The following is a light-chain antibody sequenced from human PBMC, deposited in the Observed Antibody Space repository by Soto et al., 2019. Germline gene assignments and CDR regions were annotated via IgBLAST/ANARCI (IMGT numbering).Light chain of an antibody. CDR3: SSLSTTSTPIV. CDR2: EVN. J-gene: IGLJ7*01. Sequence: QAVLSQPASMSGSPGQSITIPCSGASSDIGLYNYVSWYQHHPGKAPKLLISEVNIRPSGLSDRFSGSKAGNTASLTISGLQPEDEAYYYCSSLSTTSTPIVFGTGTQLTVL. CDR1: SSDIGLYNY. V-gene: IGLV2-14*01.